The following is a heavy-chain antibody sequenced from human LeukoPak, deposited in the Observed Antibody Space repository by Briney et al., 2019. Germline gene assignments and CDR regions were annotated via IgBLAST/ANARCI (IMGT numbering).Heavy chain of an antibody. CDR2: ISYDGSNK. J-gene: IGHJ4*02. V-gene: IGHV3-30-3*01. Sequence: GGSLRLSCAASGFTFSDYALHWVRQAPGKGLELVAVISYDGSNKYYADSVKGRFTNSRDNSKNTLYLQMNSLRAEDTAVYYCARDTGVFDVYFDYWGQGTLVTVSS. D-gene: IGHD3-9*01. CDR3: ARDTGVFDVYFDY. CDR1: GFTFSDYA.